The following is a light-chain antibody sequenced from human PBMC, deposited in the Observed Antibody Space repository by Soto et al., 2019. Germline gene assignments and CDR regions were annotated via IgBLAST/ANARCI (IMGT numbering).Light chain of an antibody. V-gene: IGLV2-14*01. CDR2: EVS. CDR3: SSYTSSSTLDV. Sequence: SALTQPASVAGSPGQSITISCTGTSSDVGGYKYVSWYQQHPGKAPKLMIYEVSNRPSGVSNRFSGSKSGNTASLTISGLQAEDEADYYCSSYTSSSTLDVFGTGTKVT. CDR1: SSDVGGYKY. J-gene: IGLJ1*01.